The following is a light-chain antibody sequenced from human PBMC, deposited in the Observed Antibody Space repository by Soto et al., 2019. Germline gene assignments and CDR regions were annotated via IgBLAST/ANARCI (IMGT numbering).Light chain of an antibody. CDR3: ATWDDGLSAYV. CDR2: SNS. V-gene: IGLV1-44*01. Sequence: QSVRTQPPSASGTPGQRVTFSCSGSSSNIGGNTVSWFQHLPRTAPKLLIFSNSQRPSGVPDRFSGAKSGTSASLAISGLQSEDEANYYCATWDDGLSAYVFGTGTKVTVL. J-gene: IGLJ1*01. CDR1: SSNIGGNT.